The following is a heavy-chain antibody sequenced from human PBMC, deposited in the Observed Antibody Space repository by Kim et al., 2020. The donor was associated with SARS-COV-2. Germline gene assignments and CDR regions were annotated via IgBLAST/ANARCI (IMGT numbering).Heavy chain of an antibody. V-gene: IGHV1-8*01. CDR3: ARSTTGYFDWLGLYYYYGMDV. Sequence: ASVKVSCKASGYTFTSYDINWVRQATGQGLEWMGWMNPNSGNTGYAQKFQGRVTMTRNTSISTAYMELSSLRSEDTAVYYCARSTTGYFDWLGLYYYYGMDVWGQGTTVTVSS. CDR2: MNPNSGNT. CDR1: GYTFTSYD. J-gene: IGHJ6*02. D-gene: IGHD3-9*01.